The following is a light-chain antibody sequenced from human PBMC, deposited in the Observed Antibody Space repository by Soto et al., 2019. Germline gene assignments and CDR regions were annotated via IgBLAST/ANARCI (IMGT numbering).Light chain of an antibody. J-gene: IGKJ1*01. CDR2: WAS. Sequence: DIVMTQHPHSSPVTVGQPASISCRSSQSLVHSDGNTYLSWLQQRPGQPPKLLIYWASTRESGVPDRFSGSGSGTDFTLTISSLQAEEVAVYYCQQYYSTPPSFGQGTKVDIK. CDR1: QSLVHSDGNTY. CDR3: QQYYSTPPS. V-gene: IGKV4-1*01.